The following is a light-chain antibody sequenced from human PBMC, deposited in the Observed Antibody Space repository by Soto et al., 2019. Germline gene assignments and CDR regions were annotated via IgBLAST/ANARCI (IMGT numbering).Light chain of an antibody. CDR3: QQSYRTPRT. CDR1: QSISSY. CDR2: AAS. V-gene: IGKV1-39*01. Sequence: DIPMTQSPSSLSASVGDRVTITCRASQSISSYLNWYQQKPGKAPTLLIYAASSLQSGAPSRFSGSGSGTDFTLTISSLQPEDFATYYCQQSYRTPRTFGQGTKVEIK. J-gene: IGKJ1*01.